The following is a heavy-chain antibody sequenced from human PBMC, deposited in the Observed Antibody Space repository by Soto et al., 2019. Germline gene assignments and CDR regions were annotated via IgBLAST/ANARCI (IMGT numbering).Heavy chain of an antibody. CDR3: ARVKPSSYGMDV. Sequence: SETLSLTCGVSGYSISSGYYWGWIRQLPGKGLEWIGNIYHSGSTYYNPSLKSRVTISVDTSKNQFSLKLTSVTAADTAVYQCARVKPSSYGMDVWGQGTTVTVSS. CDR1: GYSISSGYY. J-gene: IGHJ6*02. CDR2: IYHSGST. V-gene: IGHV4-38-2*01.